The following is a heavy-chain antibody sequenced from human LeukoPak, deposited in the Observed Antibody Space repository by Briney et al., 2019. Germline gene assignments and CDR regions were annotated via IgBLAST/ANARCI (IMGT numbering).Heavy chain of an antibody. J-gene: IGHJ4*02. D-gene: IGHD2-21*02. V-gene: IGHV4-34*01. CDR1: GGSFSGYY. Sequence: SETLSLTCAVYGGSFSGYYWSWIRQPPGKGLEWIGEINHSGSTNYNPSLKSRVTISVDTSKNQFSLKMSSVTAADTAVYYCARDLASCAGDCYSDGFDYWGQGTLVTVSS. CDR3: ARDLASCAGDCYSDGFDY. CDR2: INHSGST.